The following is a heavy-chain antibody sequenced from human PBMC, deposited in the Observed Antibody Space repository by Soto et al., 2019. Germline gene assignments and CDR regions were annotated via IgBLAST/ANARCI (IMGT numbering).Heavy chain of an antibody. CDR1: GYSFTSYW. CDR2: IDPSDSYT. D-gene: IGHD3-22*01. J-gene: IGHJ4*02. Sequence: PGESLKISCKGSGYSFTSYWMSWVRQMPGKGLEWMGRIDPSDSYTNYSPSFQGHVTISADKSISTAYLQWSSLKASDTAMYYCATSTYYYDSSGFAWTPFDYWGQGTLVTVSS. CDR3: ATSTYYYDSSGFAWTPFDY. V-gene: IGHV5-10-1*01.